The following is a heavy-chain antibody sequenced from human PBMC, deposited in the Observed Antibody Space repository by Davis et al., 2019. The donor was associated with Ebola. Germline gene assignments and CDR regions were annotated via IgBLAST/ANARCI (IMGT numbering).Heavy chain of an antibody. CDR1: GYSFTSYW. V-gene: IGHV5-51*01. D-gene: IGHD3-3*01. J-gene: IGHJ4*02. CDR2: LYPGDSDT. Sequence: PGGSLRLSCKGSGYSFTSYWIGWVRQMPGKGLEWMGILYPGDSDTRYSPSFQGQVTISADKSITTAYLQWSSLKASDTAMYYCARFLEWKADYWGQGTLVTVSS. CDR3: ARFLEWKADY.